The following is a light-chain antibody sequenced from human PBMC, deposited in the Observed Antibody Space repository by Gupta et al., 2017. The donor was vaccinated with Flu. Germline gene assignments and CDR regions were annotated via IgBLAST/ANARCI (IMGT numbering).Light chain of an antibody. J-gene: IGLJ3*02. CDR3: TSYAGSNNWV. V-gene: IGLV2-8*01. CDR2: EVS. CDR1: SSDVGGYNY. Sequence: QSALTQSPSASGSPGQSVTISCTGTSSDVGGYNYVSWYQQHPGKAPKVMIYEVSERPSGVPDRFSGSKSGNTASLTVSGLQAEDEAEYYCTSYAGSNNWVFGGGTKLTVL.